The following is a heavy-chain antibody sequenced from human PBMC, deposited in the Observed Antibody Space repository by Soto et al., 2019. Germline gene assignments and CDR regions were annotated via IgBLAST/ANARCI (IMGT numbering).Heavy chain of an antibody. J-gene: IGHJ5*02. CDR1: GGTFSSYA. D-gene: IGHD2-2*01. CDR3: ARDIVVVPAATTLGWFDP. V-gene: IGHV1-69*01. Sequence: QVRLVQSGAEVKKPGSSVKVSCKASGGTFSSYAISWVRQAPGQGLEWMGGIIPIFGTANYAQKFQGRVTITADESTSTAYMELSSLRSEDTAVYYCARDIVVVPAATTLGWFDPWGQGTLVTVSS. CDR2: IIPIFGTA.